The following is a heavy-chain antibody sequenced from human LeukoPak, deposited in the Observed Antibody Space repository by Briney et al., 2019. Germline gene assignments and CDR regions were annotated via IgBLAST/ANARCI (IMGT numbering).Heavy chain of an antibody. CDR3: ARDSPIAVAYSGMDV. Sequence: GASVKVSCKASGYTFTGYYMHWVRQAPGQGLEWMGWINPNSGGTNYAQKFQGRVTMTRDTSISTAYMELSRLRSDDTAVYYCARDSPIAVAYSGMDVWGQGTTVTVSS. J-gene: IGHJ6*02. CDR1: GYTFTGYY. V-gene: IGHV1-2*02. CDR2: INPNSGGT. D-gene: IGHD6-19*01.